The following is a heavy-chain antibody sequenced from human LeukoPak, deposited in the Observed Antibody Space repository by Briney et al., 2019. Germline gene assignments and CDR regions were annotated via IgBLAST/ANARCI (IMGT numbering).Heavy chain of an antibody. CDR1: GGSFGCYL. J-gene: IGHJ4*02. Sequence: NPSETLSLTCSAYGGSFGCYLWSWIGQPPGKGLVWMGEINNSGNTNYNQSLTSRSTISVKTSSTQFSLQRSPVTDADTAVYYCARRYDDLGSPLNDWGRGTLVTVSS. CDR2: INNSGNT. V-gene: IGHV4-34*01. CDR3: ARRYDDLGSPLND. D-gene: IGHD3-10*01.